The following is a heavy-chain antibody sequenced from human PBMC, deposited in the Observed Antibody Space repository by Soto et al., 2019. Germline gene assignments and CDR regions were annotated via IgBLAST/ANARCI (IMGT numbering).Heavy chain of an antibody. J-gene: IGHJ4*02. V-gene: IGHV3-21*04. CDR1: GFTFRSFT. Sequence: PGGSLRLSCAASGFTFRSFTMNWVRQAPGKGLEWVSTISSNSAYIYYTDALRGRFTISRDNSKNTLYLQMNSLRAEDTAVYYCAKRQISSSLGSLFDYWGQGTLVTVSS. CDR3: AKRQISSSLGSLFDY. CDR2: ISSNSAYI. D-gene: IGHD6-13*01.